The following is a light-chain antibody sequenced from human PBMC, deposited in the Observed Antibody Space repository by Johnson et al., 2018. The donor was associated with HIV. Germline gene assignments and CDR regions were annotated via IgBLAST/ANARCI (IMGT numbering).Light chain of an antibody. V-gene: IGLV1-44*01. CDR3: VTWDTSLSIGAV. J-gene: IGLJ1*01. CDR2: DNN. CDR1: SSNIGSNT. Sequence: QSVLTQPPSASQTPGQRVTISCSGSSSNIGSNTVNWYQQLPGTAPKLLIYDNNQRPSGVHDRFSGSKSGTSASLAISGLQPEDGADYYCVTWDTSLSIGAVFGTGTKVTVL.